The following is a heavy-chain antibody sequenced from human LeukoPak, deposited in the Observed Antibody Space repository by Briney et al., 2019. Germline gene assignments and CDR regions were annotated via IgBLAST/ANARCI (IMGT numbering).Heavy chain of an antibody. D-gene: IGHD6-19*01. CDR3: ARKSSGWYEYFFDY. Sequence: GGSLRLSCAASGFTFSDYYMNWIRQAPGKGLEWVSYISSSGGSIYYADSVKGRFTISRDNAKNSLYLQMNSLRAEDTAVYYCARKSSGWYEYFFDYWGQGTLVTVSS. V-gene: IGHV3-11*01. CDR2: ISSSGGSI. CDR1: GFTFSDYY. J-gene: IGHJ4*02.